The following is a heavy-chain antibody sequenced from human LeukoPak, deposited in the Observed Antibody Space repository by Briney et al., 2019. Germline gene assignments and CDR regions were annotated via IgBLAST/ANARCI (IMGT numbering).Heavy chain of an antibody. J-gene: IGHJ5*02. CDR2: IYYSGST. V-gene: IGHV4-39*07. CDR1: GGSISSSSYY. Sequence: SETLSLTCTVSGGSISSSSYYWGWIRQPPGKGLEWIGSIYYSGSTYYNPSLKSRVTISVDTSKNQFSPKLSSVTAADTAVYYCAREGVLWFGEPNNWFDPWGQGTLVTVSS. D-gene: IGHD3-10*01. CDR3: AREGVLWFGEPNNWFDP.